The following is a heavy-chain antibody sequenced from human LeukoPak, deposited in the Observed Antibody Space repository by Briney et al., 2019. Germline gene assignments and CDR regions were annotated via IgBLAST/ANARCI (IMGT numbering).Heavy chain of an antibody. CDR1: GFTSSSYW. J-gene: IGHJ5*02. D-gene: IGHD3-10*01. V-gene: IGHV3-74*01. Sequence: GGSLRLSCAASGFTSSSYWMHWVRQVPGKGLVWVSRISGDGTARNYADSVKGRFTISRDDAKNTVDLQRNSLRGEDTAVYYCVRGRGSYGWFDPWGQGTLVTVSS. CDR2: ISGDGTAR. CDR3: VRGRGSYGWFDP.